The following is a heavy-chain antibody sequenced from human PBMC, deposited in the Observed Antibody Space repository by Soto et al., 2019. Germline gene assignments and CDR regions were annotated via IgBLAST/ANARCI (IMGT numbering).Heavy chain of an antibody. D-gene: IGHD4-4*01. CDR1: GFTFSDYY. CDR3: ARQTFGTTVTTSAGMDV. Sequence: GGSLRLSCAASGFTFSDYYMSWIRQAPGKGLEWVSYISSSSSYTNYADSVKGRFTISRDNAKNSLYLQMNSLRAEDTAVYYCARQTFGTTVTTSAGMDVWGQGTTVTVSS. V-gene: IGHV3-11*06. CDR2: ISSSSSYT. J-gene: IGHJ6*02.